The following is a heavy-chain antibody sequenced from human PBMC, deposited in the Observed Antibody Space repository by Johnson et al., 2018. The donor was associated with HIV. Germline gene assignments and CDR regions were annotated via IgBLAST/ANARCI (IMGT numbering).Heavy chain of an antibody. CDR1: GFTFSSYG. Sequence: VQLVESGGGVVQPGGSLRLSCAASGFTFSSYGMHWVRQAPGKGLEWVAFIRYDGSNKYYADSVKGRFTISRDNSKNTLYLQMNSLRAEDTAVYYCAKPEGKPGYGGILDAFDIWGQGTMVTVSS. D-gene: IGHD4-23*01. V-gene: IGHV3-30*02. CDR3: AKPEGKPGYGGILDAFDI. CDR2: IRYDGSNK. J-gene: IGHJ3*02.